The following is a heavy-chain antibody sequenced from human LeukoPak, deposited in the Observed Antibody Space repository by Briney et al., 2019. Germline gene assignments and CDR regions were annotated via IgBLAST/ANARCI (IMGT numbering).Heavy chain of an antibody. Sequence: SETLSLTCAVYGGSFSGYYWSWIRQPPGKGLEWIGEINHSGSTNYNPSLKSRVTISVDTSKNQFSLKLSSVTAADTAVYYCARETNYDFWSGFIFDYWGQGTLVTVSS. CDR2: INHSGST. CDR3: ARETNYDFWSGFIFDY. V-gene: IGHV4-34*01. J-gene: IGHJ4*02. CDR1: GGSFSGYY. D-gene: IGHD3-3*01.